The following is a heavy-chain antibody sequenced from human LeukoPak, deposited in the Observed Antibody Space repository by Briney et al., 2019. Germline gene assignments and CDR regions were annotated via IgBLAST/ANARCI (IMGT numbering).Heavy chain of an antibody. Sequence: GGSLRLSCAASGIPFSSNWMHWVRQAPGKGLEWVANIKEDGSAQYYADSVKGRFTISRDNTKNSLYLQMNSLTAEDTAMYYCAKDGDGYHNWGQGALVTVSS. J-gene: IGHJ4*02. CDR3: AKDGDGYHN. CDR2: IKEDGSAQ. D-gene: IGHD3-9*01. CDR1: GIPFSSNW. V-gene: IGHV3-7*01.